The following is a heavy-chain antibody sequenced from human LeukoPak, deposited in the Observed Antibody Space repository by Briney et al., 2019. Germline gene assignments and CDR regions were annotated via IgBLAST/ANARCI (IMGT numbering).Heavy chain of an antibody. Sequence: GGSLRLSCAASGFTFSSYGMHWVRQAPGKGLEWVAVIWYDGSNKYYADSVKGRFTISRDNSKNTLYLQMNSLRAEDTAVYYCARDFGRYCSGGSCYEIDFDYWGQGTLVTVSS. CDR3: ARDFGRYCSGGSCYEIDFDY. V-gene: IGHV3-33*08. CDR2: IWYDGSNK. J-gene: IGHJ4*02. CDR1: GFTFSSYG. D-gene: IGHD2-15*01.